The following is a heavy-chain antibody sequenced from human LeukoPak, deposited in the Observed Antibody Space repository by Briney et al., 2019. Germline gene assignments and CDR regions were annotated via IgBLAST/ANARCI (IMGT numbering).Heavy chain of an antibody. Sequence: PSETLSLTCAVYGGSFSGYYWSWIRQPPGKGLEWIGEINHSGSTNYNPSLKSRVTISVDTSKNQLSLKLSSVTAADTAVYYCARGLQLTGDYWGQGTLVTVSS. D-gene: IGHD6-13*01. CDR1: GGSFSGYY. CDR3: ARGLQLTGDY. J-gene: IGHJ4*02. V-gene: IGHV4-34*01. CDR2: INHSGST.